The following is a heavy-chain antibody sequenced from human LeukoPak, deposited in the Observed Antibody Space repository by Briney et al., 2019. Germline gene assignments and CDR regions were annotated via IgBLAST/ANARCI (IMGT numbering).Heavy chain of an antibody. V-gene: IGHV4-34*01. CDR2: INHSGST. D-gene: IGHD3-16*02. Sequence: SETLSLTCAIYGGSFSGYYWSWIRQPPGKGLEWIWEINHSGSTNYNPSLKSRVTISVDTSKNQFSLKLSSVTAADTAVYYCARGSDYVWGSYRLHGWFDPWGQGTLVTVSS. J-gene: IGHJ5*02. CDR3: ARGSDYVWGSYRLHGWFDP. CDR1: GGSFSGYY.